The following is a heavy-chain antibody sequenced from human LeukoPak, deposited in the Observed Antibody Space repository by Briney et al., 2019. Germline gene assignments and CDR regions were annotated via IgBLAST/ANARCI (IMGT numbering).Heavy chain of an antibody. CDR1: GFTFSSYS. CDR3: ARETLEMATITGAFDI. CDR2: ISSSTI. Sequence: PGGSLRLSCAASGFTFSSYSMNWVRQAPGKGLEWVSYISSSTIYYADSVKGRFTISRDNAKNSLYLQMNSLRAEDTAVYYCARETLEMATITGAFDIWGQGTMVTVSS. D-gene: IGHD5-24*01. J-gene: IGHJ3*02. V-gene: IGHV3-48*04.